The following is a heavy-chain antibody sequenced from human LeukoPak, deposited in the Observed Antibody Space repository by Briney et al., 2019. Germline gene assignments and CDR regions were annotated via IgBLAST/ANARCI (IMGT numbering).Heavy chain of an antibody. V-gene: IGHV4-61*02. J-gene: IGHJ4*02. CDR1: GGSISSGSYY. D-gene: IGHD3-22*01. CDR3: ARDLPYYDSSALDY. CDR2: IYTSGST. Sequence: SETLSLTCTVSGGSISSGSYYWSWIRQPAGKGLEWIGRIYTSGSTNYNPSLKSRVTISVDTSKNQFSLKLSSVTAADTAVYYCARDLPYYDSSALDYWGQGTLVTVSS.